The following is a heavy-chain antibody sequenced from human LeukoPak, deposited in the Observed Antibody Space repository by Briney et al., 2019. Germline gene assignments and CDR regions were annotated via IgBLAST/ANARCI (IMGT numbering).Heavy chain of an antibody. Sequence: SSETLSLTCNVSGGSISSSSYDWAWTRQPPGKGLEWIGSIYYSGSTYYNPSLKSRLTISVDTSKNQFSLNLRSVTAADTAVYYCAGQGDSGGNFFVDWGQGALVTVSS. CDR1: GGSISSSSYD. D-gene: IGHD4-23*01. CDR2: IYYSGST. V-gene: IGHV4-39*01. CDR3: AGQGDSGGNFFVD. J-gene: IGHJ4*02.